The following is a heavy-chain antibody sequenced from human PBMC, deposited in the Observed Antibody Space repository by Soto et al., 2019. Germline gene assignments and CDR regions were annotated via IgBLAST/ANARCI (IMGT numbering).Heavy chain of an antibody. CDR3: AADRADCSGGSCYLWFDP. J-gene: IGHJ5*02. V-gene: IGHV1-58*02. CDR2: IVVGSGNT. Sequence: SVKVSCKASGFTFTSSAMQWVRQARGQRLEGIRWIVVGSGNTNYAQKFQERVTITRDMSTSTAYMELSSLRSEDTAVYYCAADRADCSGGSCYLWFDPWGQGTLVTVSS. CDR1: GFTFTSSA. D-gene: IGHD2-15*01.